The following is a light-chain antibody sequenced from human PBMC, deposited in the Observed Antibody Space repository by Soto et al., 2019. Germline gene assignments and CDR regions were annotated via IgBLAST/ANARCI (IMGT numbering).Light chain of an antibody. Sequence: EIVMTQSPATLSVSPGERATLSCRASQSVSSNLAWYQQKPGQAPRLLIYGASTRETGIPARFSGSGSGTEFTLTISSLQSEDFEVYYCQQYNNWLRTFGQGTKVDIK. CDR2: GAS. V-gene: IGKV3-15*01. CDR1: QSVSSN. CDR3: QQYNNWLRT. J-gene: IGKJ1*01.